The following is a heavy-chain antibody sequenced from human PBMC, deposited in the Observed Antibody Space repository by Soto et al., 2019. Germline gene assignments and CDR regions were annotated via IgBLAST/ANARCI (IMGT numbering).Heavy chain of an antibody. V-gene: IGHV3-33*01. J-gene: IGHJ4*02. CDR2: RWYDGSNK. Sequence: QVQLVESGGGVVQPGRSLRLSWAASGFTFSNYGMHWVRQAPGKGLELVAGRWYDGSNKYHADSVKGRFTISRDNSKNTLNLQMNSLRAEDTAVYYCAREVSVGVTSGGPLDYWCQGTLVTVSS. CDR3: AREVSVGVTSGGPLDY. D-gene: IGHD1-26*01. CDR1: GFTFSNYG.